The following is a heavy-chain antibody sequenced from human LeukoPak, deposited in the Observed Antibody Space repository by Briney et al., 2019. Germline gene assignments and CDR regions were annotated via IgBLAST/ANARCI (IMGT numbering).Heavy chain of an antibody. CDR2: ISSSSSYI. D-gene: IGHD1-26*01. J-gene: IGHJ3*02. V-gene: IGHV3-21*01. Sequence: PGGSLRLSCAASGFTFSSYSMNWVRQAPGKGLEWVSSISSSSSYIYYADSVKGRFTISRDNARNSLYLQMNSLRAEDTAVYYCARVEGWELLYNAFDIWGQGTMVTVSS. CDR3: ARVEGWELLYNAFDI. CDR1: GFTFSSYS.